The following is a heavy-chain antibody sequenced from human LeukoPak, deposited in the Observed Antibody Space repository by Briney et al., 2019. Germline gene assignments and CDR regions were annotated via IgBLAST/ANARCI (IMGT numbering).Heavy chain of an antibody. CDR1: GFTFDDYA. D-gene: IGHD6-19*01. CDR3: AGAVAGTPNWFDP. J-gene: IGHJ5*02. V-gene: IGHV3-9*01. Sequence: PGGYLRLSCAASGFTFDDYAMHWVRQAPGKGLEWVSGISWNSGSIGYADSVKGRFTISRDNAKNSLYLQMNSLRAEDTALYYCAGAVAGTPNWFDPWGQGTLVTVSS. CDR2: ISWNSGSI.